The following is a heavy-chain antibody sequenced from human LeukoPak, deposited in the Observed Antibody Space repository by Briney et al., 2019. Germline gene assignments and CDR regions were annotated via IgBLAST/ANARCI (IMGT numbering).Heavy chain of an antibody. D-gene: IGHD3-9*01. CDR2: INWNGGST. J-gene: IGHJ4*02. V-gene: IGHV3-20*04. CDR3: ARVRDILTGYLSY. CDR1: GFTFDDYG. Sequence: GGSLRLSCAASGFTFDDYGMNWVRQAPGKGLEWVSGINWNGGSTGYADSVKGRFTISGDNAKNSLYLQMNSPRAEDAAVYYCARVRDILTGYLSYWGQGTLVTVSS.